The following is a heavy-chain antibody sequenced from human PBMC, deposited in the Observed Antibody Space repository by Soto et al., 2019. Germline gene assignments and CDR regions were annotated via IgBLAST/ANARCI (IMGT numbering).Heavy chain of an antibody. Sequence: QVQLVQSGAEVKKPGTSVKVSCEVSGGTFSNYAITWVRQAPGQGLRWLGGAIPVYGSTNYAQKFQGRGTITAGESASTTFMELSSLRSDATAVYYCARRGVANSRDAFDIWGQGTLVTVS. CDR1: GGTFSNYA. CDR3: ARRGVANSRDAFDI. CDR2: AIPVYGST. J-gene: IGHJ3*02. V-gene: IGHV1-69*01. D-gene: IGHD1-26*01.